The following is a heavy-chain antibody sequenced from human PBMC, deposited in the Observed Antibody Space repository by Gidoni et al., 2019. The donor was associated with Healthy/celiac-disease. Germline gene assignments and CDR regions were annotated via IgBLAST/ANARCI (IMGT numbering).Heavy chain of an antibody. V-gene: IGHV3-48*01. CDR3: AKANGDFDY. CDR2: ISSSSSTI. CDR1: GFTFSSYS. D-gene: IGHD2-8*01. J-gene: IGHJ4*02. Sequence: EVQLVESGGGLVQPGRSLRLSCAASGFTFSSYSMNWVRQAPGKGLEWVSYISSSSSTIYYADSVKGRFTISRDNAKNSLYLQMNSLRAEDTAVYYCAKANGDFDYWGQGTLVTVSS.